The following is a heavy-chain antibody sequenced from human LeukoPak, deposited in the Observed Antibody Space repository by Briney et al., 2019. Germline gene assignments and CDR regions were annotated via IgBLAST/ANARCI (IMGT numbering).Heavy chain of an antibody. J-gene: IGHJ4*01. D-gene: IGHD4-23*01. CDR2: IKSKTDGGAI. CDR3: LTRLRSTVGVDY. CDR1: GFSFNNPW. Sequence: GGPLRLSCAASGFSFNNPWMNGVRQAPEKGLEWVGRIKSKTDGGAIHYAAPVSGRFSISRDDSITTVYLQMRSLKADDTAVYYCLTRLRSTVGVDYWGQGTLVTVSS. V-gene: IGHV3-15*01.